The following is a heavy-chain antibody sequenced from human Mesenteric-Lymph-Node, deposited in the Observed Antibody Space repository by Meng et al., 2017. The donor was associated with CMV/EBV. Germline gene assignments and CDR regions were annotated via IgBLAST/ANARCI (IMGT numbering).Heavy chain of an antibody. Sequence: CALCGGSISSNNWWTWVRQPPGKGLEWIGKIYRNGATHYNPSLESRISISIDNSKTQFSLKLTSVTAADTALYYCATYSYCYVPFDYWGQGALVTVSS. J-gene: IGHJ4*02. CDR1: GGSISSNNW. CDR2: IYRNGAT. CDR3: ATYSYCYVPFDY. D-gene: IGHD3-16*02. V-gene: IGHV4-4*02.